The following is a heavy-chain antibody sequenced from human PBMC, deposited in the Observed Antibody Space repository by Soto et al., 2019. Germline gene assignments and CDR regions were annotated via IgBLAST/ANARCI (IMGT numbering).Heavy chain of an antibody. V-gene: IGHV4-4*07. CDR3: ARVADSRWYSNYFDY. J-gene: IGHJ4*02. D-gene: IGHD6-13*01. CDR1: GGSISSYS. CDR2: IYTSGST. Sequence: ETLSLTCIVSGGSISSYSWSWIRQPAGKGLEWIGRIYTSGSTNYNPSLKSRVTMSVDTSKNQFSLRLSSVTAADTAVYYCARVADSRWYSNYFDYWGQGILVTVSS.